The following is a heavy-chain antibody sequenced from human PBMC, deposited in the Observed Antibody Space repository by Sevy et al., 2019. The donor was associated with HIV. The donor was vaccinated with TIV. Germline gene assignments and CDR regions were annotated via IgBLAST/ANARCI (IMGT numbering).Heavy chain of an antibody. CDR3: ATLRSGVLKHPYYFDY. J-gene: IGHJ4*02. D-gene: IGHD3-10*01. CDR2: ISGSGATT. Sequence: GGSLRLSCGVSGFTFSSYAMTWVRQPPGKGLEWVSIISGSGATTSYADSVKGRFTISRDNSKNALYLQMNSLSAEDTAVYYCATLRSGVLKHPYYFDYWGQGTLVTVSS. CDR1: GFTFSSYA. V-gene: IGHV3-23*01.